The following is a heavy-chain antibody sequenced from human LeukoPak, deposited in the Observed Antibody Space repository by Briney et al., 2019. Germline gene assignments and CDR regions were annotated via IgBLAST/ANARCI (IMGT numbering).Heavy chain of an antibody. CDR2: IYTSGST. Sequence: SETLSLTCTVSGGSFSSYYWSWIRQPAGKGLEWIGRIYTSGSTNYNPSLKSRVTMLVDTSKNQFALQQSTVLTADTAVYYCAILDYSNYLDYWGQGTLVTVSS. V-gene: IGHV4-4*07. D-gene: IGHD4-11*01. CDR1: GGSFSSYY. J-gene: IGHJ4*02. CDR3: AILDYSNYLDY.